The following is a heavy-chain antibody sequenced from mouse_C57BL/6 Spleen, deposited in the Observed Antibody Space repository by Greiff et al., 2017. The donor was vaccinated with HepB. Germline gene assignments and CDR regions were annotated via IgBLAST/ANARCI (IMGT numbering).Heavy chain of an antibody. V-gene: IGHV14-1*01. J-gene: IGHJ4*01. Sequence: EVQLQQSGAELVRPGASVKLSCTASGFNIKDYYMHWVKQRPEQGLEWIGRIDPEDGDTEYAPKFQGKATMTADTSSNTAYLQLSSLTSEDTAVYYCTSQGYSYAMDYWGQGTSVTVSS. CDR2: IDPEDGDT. CDR1: GFNIKDYY. D-gene: IGHD2-14*01. CDR3: TSQGYSYAMDY.